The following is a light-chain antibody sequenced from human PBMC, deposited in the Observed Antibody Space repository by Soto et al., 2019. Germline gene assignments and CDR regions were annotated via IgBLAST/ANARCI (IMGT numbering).Light chain of an antibody. CDR1: QSISSW. V-gene: IGKV1-5*03. J-gene: IGKJ4*01. Sequence: DIQMTQSPSTLSASVGDTVTITCRASQSISSWLAWYQQKPGKAPKLLIYKASTLETGVPSRFSGSISGTEFTLTISSLQPDDFATYFCQQYSVFPLTFGGGSKVEI. CDR2: KAS. CDR3: QQYSVFPLT.